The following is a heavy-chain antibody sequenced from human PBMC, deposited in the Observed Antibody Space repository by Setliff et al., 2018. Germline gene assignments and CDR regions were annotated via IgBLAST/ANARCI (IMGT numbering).Heavy chain of an antibody. Sequence: SETLSLTCTVSGGSISSYYWSWIRQPAGKGLEWIGHIYIGGSANYTPSLKSRVTMSIDTSKNQFSLKLNSVTAADMAVYYCAREQWLDPPGYYYMDVWAKGITVTVSS. J-gene: IGHJ6*03. CDR1: GGSISSYY. CDR3: AREQWLDPPGYYYMDV. CDR2: IYIGGSA. V-gene: IGHV4-4*07. D-gene: IGHD6-19*01.